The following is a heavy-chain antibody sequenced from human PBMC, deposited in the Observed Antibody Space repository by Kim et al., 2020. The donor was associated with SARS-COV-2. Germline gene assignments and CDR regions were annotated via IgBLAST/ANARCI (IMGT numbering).Heavy chain of an antibody. V-gene: IGHV4-39*01. Sequence: SETLSLTCTVSGGSISSSSRYWGWIRQPPGKGLEWIGHISYSGSTYYNPSLESRVTISVDTSKNQFSLRLTSVSAADTAVYYCARGLTSREGWGNWFDP. CDR2: ISYSGST. CDR3: ARGLTSREGWGNWFDP. CDR1: GGSISSSSRY. D-gene: IGHD3-16*01. J-gene: IGHJ5*02.